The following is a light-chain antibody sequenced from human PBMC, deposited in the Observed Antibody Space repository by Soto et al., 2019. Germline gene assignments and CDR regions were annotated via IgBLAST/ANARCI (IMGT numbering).Light chain of an antibody. J-gene: IGKJ4*01. CDR2: DVS. CDR1: QSIDRW. V-gene: IGKV1-5*01. CDR3: QQYNSYSLT. Sequence: DIQMTQSPSTLSASVGDRVTITCRASQSIDRWLAWYQQKPGKAPKLLIYDVSNLESGSPSRFSGSGYATEFTLTISSPQPDDFATYCCQQYNSYSLTFGGGTKVDMK.